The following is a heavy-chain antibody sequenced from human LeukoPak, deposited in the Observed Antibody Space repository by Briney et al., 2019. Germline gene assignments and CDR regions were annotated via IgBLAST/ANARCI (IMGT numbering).Heavy chain of an antibody. Sequence: GGSLRLSCAASGFTFSSYAMSCVRQAPGKGLEWVSAISGSGGSTYYADSVKGRFTISRDNSKNTLYLQMNSLRAEDTAVYYCAKSPLDYGDYYDYWGQGTLVTVSS. V-gene: IGHV3-23*01. CDR3: AKSPLDYGDYYDY. CDR2: ISGSGGST. D-gene: IGHD4-17*01. J-gene: IGHJ4*02. CDR1: GFTFSSYA.